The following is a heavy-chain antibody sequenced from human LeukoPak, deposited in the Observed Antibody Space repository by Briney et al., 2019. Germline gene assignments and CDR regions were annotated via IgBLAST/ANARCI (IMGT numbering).Heavy chain of an antibody. D-gene: IGHD5-18*01. V-gene: IGHV1-8*02. CDR2: INPNSGNT. J-gene: IGHJ4*02. CDR1: GYTFTTLD. Sequence: ASVKVSCKASGYTFTTLDINWVRQATGQGLEWMGWINPNSGNTGYAQKFQGRVTMTRNTSISTAYMELSSLRSEDTAVYYCARSRATADYWGQGTLVTVSS. CDR3: ARSRATADY.